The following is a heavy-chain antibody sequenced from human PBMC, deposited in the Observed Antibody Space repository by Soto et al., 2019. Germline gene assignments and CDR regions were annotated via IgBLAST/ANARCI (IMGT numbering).Heavy chain of an antibody. CDR1: GYTFASYG. V-gene: IGHV1-18*01. CDR3: ARDRLGIAAADSFSYYYYGMDV. CDR2: ISAYNGNT. D-gene: IGHD6-13*01. J-gene: IGHJ6*02. Sequence: GASVKVSCKASGYTFASYGIRWVRQAPGQGLEWMGWISAYNGNTNYVQKLQGRVTMTTDTSTSTAYMELRSLRSDDTAVYYCARDRLGIAAADSFSYYYYGMDVWGQGTTVTVSS.